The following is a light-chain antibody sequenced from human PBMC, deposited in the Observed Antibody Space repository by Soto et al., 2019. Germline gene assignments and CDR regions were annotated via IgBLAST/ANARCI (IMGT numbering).Light chain of an antibody. Sequence: DIQMTQSPSILSASVGDRVTITCRASQSIDTWLAWHQQKPGKAPKLLISKASNLESGVPSRFSGSGSGTEFTLTISSLQPEDFATYYCQQSYSTPYTFGQGTKLEIK. V-gene: IGKV1-5*03. CDR3: QQSYSTPYT. CDR1: QSIDTW. J-gene: IGKJ2*01. CDR2: KAS.